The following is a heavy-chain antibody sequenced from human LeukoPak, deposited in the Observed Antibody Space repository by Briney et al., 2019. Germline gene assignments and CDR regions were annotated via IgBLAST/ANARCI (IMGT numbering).Heavy chain of an antibody. CDR3: ARHVAAYCGGDCYSGWFDP. V-gene: IGHV4-39*01. CDR1: GGSISSSSYY. J-gene: IGHJ5*02. D-gene: IGHD2-21*02. CDR2: IYYSGST. Sequence: SETLSLTCTVSGGSISSSSYYWGWIRQPPGKGLEWIGSIYYSGSTYYNPSLKSRVTISVDTSKNQFSLKLSSVTAADTAVYYCARHVAAYCGGDCYSGWFDPWGQRTLVTVSS.